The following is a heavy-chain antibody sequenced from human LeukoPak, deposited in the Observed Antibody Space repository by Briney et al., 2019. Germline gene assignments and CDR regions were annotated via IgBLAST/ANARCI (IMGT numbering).Heavy chain of an antibody. CDR2: IYYSGST. CDR3: ARSPGLWWGDFDY. Sequence: SQTLSLTCTVSGGSISSSDYYWSWIRQPPGKGLEWIGYIYYSGSTYYNPSLKSRVTISVDTSKNQFSLKLSSVTAADTAVYYCARSPGLWWGDFDYWGQGTLVTVSS. J-gene: IGHJ4*02. D-gene: IGHD2-21*01. V-gene: IGHV4-30-4*01. CDR1: GGSISSSDYY.